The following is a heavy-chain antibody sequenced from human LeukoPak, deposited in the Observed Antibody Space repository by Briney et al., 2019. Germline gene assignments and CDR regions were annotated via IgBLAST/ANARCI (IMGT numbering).Heavy chain of an antibody. V-gene: IGHV3-23*01. D-gene: IGHD3-16*01. CDR2: ISGSGGGT. J-gene: IGHJ4*02. CDR1: GFTFSSYA. CDR3: ASSLLTRGRGPSDY. Sequence: GGSLRLSCAASGFTFSSYAMSWVRQTPGKGLEWVSAISGSGGGTYYADSVKGRFTISRDNSKNTLFLQMNSLRAEDTAFYYCASSLLTRGRGPSDYWGQGTLVTVSS.